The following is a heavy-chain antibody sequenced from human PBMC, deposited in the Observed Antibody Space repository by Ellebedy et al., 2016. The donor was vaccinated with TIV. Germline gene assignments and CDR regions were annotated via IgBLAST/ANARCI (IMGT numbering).Heavy chain of an antibody. V-gene: IGHV3-11*06. CDR2: ISSRSSYS. D-gene: IGHD3-16*02. J-gene: IGHJ4*02. CDR3: ARNGYEDVWGSYHHDY. CDR1: GFPFSDYY. Sequence: GGSLRLSCAASGFPFSDYYMSWIRQAPGKGLEWVSYISSRSSYSNYTDSVKGRFTISRDNAKNSLHLQMNSLRAEDTAVYYCARNGYEDVWGSYHHDYWGQGALVTVSS.